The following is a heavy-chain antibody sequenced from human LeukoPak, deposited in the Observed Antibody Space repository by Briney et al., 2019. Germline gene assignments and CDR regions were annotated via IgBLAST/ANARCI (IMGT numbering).Heavy chain of an antibody. CDR2: ISSSSSTI. CDR1: GFTFSSYS. D-gene: IGHD1-26*01. J-gene: IGHJ3*02. Sequence: PGGSLRLSCAASGFTFSSYSMNWVRQAPGKGLEWVSYISSSSSTIYYADSVKGRFTISRDNSKNTLYLQMNSLRAEDTAVYYCAKRSSGSYYDDAFDIWGQGTMVTVSS. CDR3: AKRSSGSYYDDAFDI. V-gene: IGHV3-48*01.